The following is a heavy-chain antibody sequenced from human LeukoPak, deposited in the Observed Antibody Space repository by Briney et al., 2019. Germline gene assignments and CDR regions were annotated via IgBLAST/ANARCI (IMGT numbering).Heavy chain of an antibody. CDR1: GFTFNTYS. CDR3: LRGDRRDY. V-gene: IGHV3-21*06. CDR2: IDSSGGYM. J-gene: IGHJ4*02. Sequence: GGSLRLSCEASGFTFNTYSMSWARQAPGKGLEWVSSIDSSGGYMFYADSVKGRFIISRDNAKDSLYLQMNSLRVEDTAVYYCLRGDRRDYWGQGTLVTVSS.